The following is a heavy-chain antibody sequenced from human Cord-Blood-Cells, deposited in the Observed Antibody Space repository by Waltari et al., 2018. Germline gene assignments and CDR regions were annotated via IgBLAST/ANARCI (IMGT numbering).Heavy chain of an antibody. CDR1: GVTFSSYG. CDR3: AKDFEDTAMVGSPFDY. CDR2: ISYDGSNK. J-gene: IGHJ4*02. V-gene: IGHV3-30*18. D-gene: IGHD5-18*01. Sequence: QVQLVESGGGVVQPGRSLRLSCAASGVTFSSYGMHWVRQGPAKGLEWVAGISYDGSNKYYADSVKGRFTISRDNSKNTLYLQMNSLRAEDTAVYYCAKDFEDTAMVGSPFDYWGQGTLVTVSS.